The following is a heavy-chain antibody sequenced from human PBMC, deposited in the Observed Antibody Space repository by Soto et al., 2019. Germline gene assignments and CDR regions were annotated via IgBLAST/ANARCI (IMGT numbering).Heavy chain of an antibody. D-gene: IGHD2-15*01. CDR1: GFTFSSYG. Sequence: PGGSLRLSCAASGFTFSSYGMHWVRQAPGKGLEWVAVISYDGSNKYYADSVKGRFTISRDNSKNTLYLQMNSLRAEDTSVYYCAKDPIYCSGGSRYSYFDYWGQGTLVTVSS. J-gene: IGHJ4*02. CDR3: AKDPIYCSGGSRYSYFDY. CDR2: ISYDGSNK. V-gene: IGHV3-30*18.